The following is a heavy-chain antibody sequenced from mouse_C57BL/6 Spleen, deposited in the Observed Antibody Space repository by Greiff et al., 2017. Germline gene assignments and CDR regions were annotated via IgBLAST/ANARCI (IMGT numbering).Heavy chain of an antibody. J-gene: IGHJ2*01. D-gene: IGHD1-1*01. CDR1: GFSLTSYA. Sequence: VKLMESGPGLVAPSQSLSITCTVSGFSLTSYAISWVRQPPGTGLEWLGVIWTGGGTNYNSALKSRLSISKDSSKSQVFLKMNSLQTEDTARYYCARVTTVSATGYFDYWGQGTTLTVSS. V-gene: IGHV2-9-1*01. CDR2: IWTGGGT. CDR3: ARVTTVSATGYFDY.